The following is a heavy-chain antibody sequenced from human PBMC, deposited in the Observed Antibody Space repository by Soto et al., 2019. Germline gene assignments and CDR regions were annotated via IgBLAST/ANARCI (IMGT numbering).Heavy chain of an antibody. CDR1: GGSISSGDYY. CDR3: ARTNYYDSSGYYGVDYYYYGMDV. Sequence: SETLSLTCTVSGGSISSGDYYWSWIRQPPGKGLEWIGYIYYSGSTYYNPSLKSRVTISVDTSTNQFSLKLSSVTAADTAVYYCARTNYYDSSGYYGVDYYYYGMDVWGQGTTVTVSS. J-gene: IGHJ6*02. D-gene: IGHD3-22*01. CDR2: IYYSGST. V-gene: IGHV4-30-4*02.